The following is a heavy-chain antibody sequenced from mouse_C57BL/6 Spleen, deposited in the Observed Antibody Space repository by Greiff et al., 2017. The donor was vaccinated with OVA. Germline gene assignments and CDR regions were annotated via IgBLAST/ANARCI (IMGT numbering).Heavy chain of an antibody. J-gene: IGHJ4*01. D-gene: IGHD1-1*01. Sequence: QVQLQQSGPELVKPGASVKISCKASGYAFSSSWMNWVKQRPGKGLEWIGRIYPGDGDTNYNGKFKGKATLTADKSSSTAYMQLSSLTSEDSAVYFCVVLRSDYAMDYWGQGTSVTVSS. CDR2: IYPGDGDT. CDR3: VVLRSDYAMDY. CDR1: GYAFSSSW. V-gene: IGHV1-82*01.